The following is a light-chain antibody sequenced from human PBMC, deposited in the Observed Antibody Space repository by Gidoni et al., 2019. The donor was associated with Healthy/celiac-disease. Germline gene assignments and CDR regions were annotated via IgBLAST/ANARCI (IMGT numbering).Light chain of an antibody. CDR1: QSVSSY. CDR3: QQRSNWPPWT. CDR2: DAS. V-gene: IGKV3-11*01. Sequence: IVLTQPPATLSLSPGERATLSCRASQSVSSYLAWYQQKPGQAPRLLIYDASNSATGIPARFSGSGSGTDFTLTISSLEPEDFAVYYCQQRSNWPPWTFXXXTKVEIK. J-gene: IGKJ1*01.